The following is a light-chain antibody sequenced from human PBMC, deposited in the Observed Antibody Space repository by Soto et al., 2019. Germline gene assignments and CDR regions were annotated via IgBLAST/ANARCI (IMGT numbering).Light chain of an antibody. CDR1: QSVSSSY. CDR3: QQRNRSPPIT. J-gene: IGKJ5*01. Sequence: EIALTQFPGTLSLSPGERATLSCRASQSVSSSYLAWYQQKPGQAPRLIIYGAYSRATGIPDRFSGSGSGTDFTPTTSRRQHEDYAVYYCQQRNRSPPITFGQGTRLEIK. CDR2: GAY. V-gene: IGKV3-20*01.